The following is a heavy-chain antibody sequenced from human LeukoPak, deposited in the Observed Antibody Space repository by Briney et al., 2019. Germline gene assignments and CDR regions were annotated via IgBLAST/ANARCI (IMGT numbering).Heavy chain of an antibody. D-gene: IGHD4/OR15-4a*01. Sequence: TSETLSLTCTISGGSISSSSYYWGWIRQPPGKGLEWIGSIYFSGSTYYNPPLKSRVTISLDTSKNQFSLKLSSVTAADTAVYYCAKSGTSMVLFDYWGQGTLVTVSS. J-gene: IGHJ4*02. CDR1: GGSISSSSYY. CDR2: IYFSGST. CDR3: AKSGTSMVLFDY. V-gene: IGHV4-39*07.